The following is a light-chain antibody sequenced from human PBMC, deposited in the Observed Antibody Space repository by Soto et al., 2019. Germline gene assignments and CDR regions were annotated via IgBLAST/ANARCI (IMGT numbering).Light chain of an antibody. CDR2: GAS. CDR3: QQRSDWPWT. J-gene: IGKJ1*01. CDR1: QSVSSN. Sequence: EIVMTQSPATLSVSPWERATLSWRASQSVSSNLAWYQQKPGQAPRLLIYGASTRATGIPARFSGSGSGTDFTLTISNVEPEDFAVYYCQQRSDWPWTFGQGTKVDIK. V-gene: IGKV3-15*01.